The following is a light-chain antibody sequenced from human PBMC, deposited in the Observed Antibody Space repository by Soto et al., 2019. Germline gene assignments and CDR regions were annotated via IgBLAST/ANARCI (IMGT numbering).Light chain of an antibody. CDR1: QSLSGT. V-gene: IGKV3-11*01. CDR3: QQRTLWPRT. J-gene: IGKJ1*01. CDR2: GAS. Sequence: EIVLTQSPATLSLSPGERATLSCRASQSLSGTLAWFQQKPGQPPRLLIYGASNRATGIPARFTASGSGTDFTLTISSLDPEDFAVYYCQQRTLWPRTFGQGTKVDIK.